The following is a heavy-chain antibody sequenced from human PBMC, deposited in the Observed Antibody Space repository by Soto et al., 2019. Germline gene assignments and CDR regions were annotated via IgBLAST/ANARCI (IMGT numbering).Heavy chain of an antibody. CDR2: LSGSGSTT. V-gene: IGHV3-23*01. CDR3: AKASKGYTGYDLDY. J-gene: IGHJ4*02. Sequence: EVQLLESVGDLVQPVGSLKLSCAASGFSFGGYGMSWVRQAPGKGLEWVSALSGSGSTTYYADSVRGRFIISRDNSRDTLFLQMNSLRAEDTAVYFCAKASKGYTGYDLDYWGQGTVVTVSP. D-gene: IGHD5-12*01. CDR1: GFSFGGYG.